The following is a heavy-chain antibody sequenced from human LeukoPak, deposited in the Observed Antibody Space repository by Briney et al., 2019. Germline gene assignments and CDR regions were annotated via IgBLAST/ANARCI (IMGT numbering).Heavy chain of an antibody. CDR2: IYYSGST. CDR3: ARGGAGYTSGAFDI. D-gene: IGHD5-12*01. Sequence: PSQTLSLTCTVSGGSISSGGYYWSWIRQHPGKGLEWIGYIYYSGSTYYNPSLKSRVTISVDTSKNQFSLELSSVTAADTAVYYCARGGAGYTSGAFDIWGQGTMVTVSS. V-gene: IGHV4-31*03. J-gene: IGHJ3*02. CDR1: GGSISSGGYY.